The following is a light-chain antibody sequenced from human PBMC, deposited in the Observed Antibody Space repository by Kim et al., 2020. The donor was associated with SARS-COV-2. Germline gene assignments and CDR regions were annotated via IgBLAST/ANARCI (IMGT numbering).Light chain of an antibody. CDR2: GAS. J-gene: IGKJ2*01. CDR3: QHYGTSPPYT. V-gene: IGKV3-20*01. Sequence: PGERATLSCRASQSVGSNYLAWFQQKPGQPPRLLIYGASSRATGIPDRFSGSGSGTDFTLTISRLEPDDFALYYCQHYGTSPPYTFGQGTKLEI. CDR1: QSVGSNY.